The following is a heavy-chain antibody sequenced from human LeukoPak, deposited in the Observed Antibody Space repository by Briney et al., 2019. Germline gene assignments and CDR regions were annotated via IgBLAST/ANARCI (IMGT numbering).Heavy chain of an antibody. D-gene: IGHD3-10*01. Sequence: GASVKVSCKSTGYTFTDYYILWVRQATGQGLEWMGWMNPNSGNTGYAQKFQGRVTMTRNTSISTAYMELSSLRSEDTAVYYCASGWFGELSITYYFDYWGQGTLVTVSS. V-gene: IGHV1-8*02. CDR1: GYTFTDYY. CDR2: MNPNSGNT. CDR3: ASGWFGELSITYYFDY. J-gene: IGHJ4*02.